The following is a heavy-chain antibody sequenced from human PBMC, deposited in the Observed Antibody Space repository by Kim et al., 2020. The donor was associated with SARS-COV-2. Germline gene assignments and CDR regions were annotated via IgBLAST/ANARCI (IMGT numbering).Heavy chain of an antibody. Sequence: SETLSLNCTVSGDSITDDYWSWIRQPPGKGLEWIGYIYYSGSTNYNPSLKSRVTMSVDMSKTQFSLRVTHVTAADTAVYYCARGKYVNFYALDSWGQGTTVTVSS. D-gene: IGHD3-16*01. CDR3: ARGKYVNFYALDS. V-gene: IGHV4-59*13. CDR2: IYYSGST. CDR1: GDSITDDY. J-gene: IGHJ6*02.